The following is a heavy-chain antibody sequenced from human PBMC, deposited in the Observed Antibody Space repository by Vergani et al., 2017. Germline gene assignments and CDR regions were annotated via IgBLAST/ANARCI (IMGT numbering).Heavy chain of an antibody. CDR2: INHSGST. Sequence: QVQLQQWGAGLLKPSETLSLTCAVYGGSFSGYYWSWIRQPPGKGLEWIGEINHSGSTNYNPSLKSRVTISVDTSKNQFSLKLSSVTAADTAVYYCARDIAAADLPEPKWFDHWGQGTLVTVSS. CDR3: ARDIAAADLPEPKWFDH. D-gene: IGHD6-13*01. V-gene: IGHV4-34*01. J-gene: IGHJ5*02. CDR1: GGSFSGYY.